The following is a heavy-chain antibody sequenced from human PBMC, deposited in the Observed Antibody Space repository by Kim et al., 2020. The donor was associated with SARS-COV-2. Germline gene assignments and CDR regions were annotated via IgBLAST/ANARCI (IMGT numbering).Heavy chain of an antibody. CDR1: GYTFSSYA. J-gene: IGHJ4*02. Sequence: ASVKVSCKASGYTFSSYAMHWVRQAPGQRLEWMGWINAGNGNTKYSQKFQGRVTITRDTSASTAYMELSSLRSEDTAVYYCARVSVEYYDDSSGYYIPLPFDYWGQGTLVTVSS. D-gene: IGHD3-22*01. CDR2: INAGNGNT. CDR3: ARVSVEYYDDSSGYYIPLPFDY. V-gene: IGHV1-3*01.